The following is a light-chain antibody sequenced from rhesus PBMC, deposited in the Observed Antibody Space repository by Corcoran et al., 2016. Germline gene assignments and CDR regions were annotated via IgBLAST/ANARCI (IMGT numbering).Light chain of an antibody. CDR2: AAS. CDR3: QHYYNSPRT. CDR1: QNIYSN. Sequence: DIQMTQSPSALSASVGDRVTISCRASQNIYSNLAWYQQKPGKAPKLLIYAASSLQTGIPSRFSGSGSGTDFTLTISSLQPEDSAAYYCQHYYNSPRTFGQGTKVEV. J-gene: IGKJ1*01. V-gene: IGKV1S12*01.